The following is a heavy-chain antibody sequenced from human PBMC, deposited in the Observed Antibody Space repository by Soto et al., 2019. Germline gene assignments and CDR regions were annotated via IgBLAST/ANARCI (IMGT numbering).Heavy chain of an antibody. CDR2: ISWNSVDI. V-gene: IGHV3-9*01. CDR3: SRGGSSRLPPNY. J-gene: IGHJ4*02. D-gene: IGHD2-15*01. Sequence: EGQLVESGGGLAQPGRSLRLSCTASGFTFNDYAMHWVRQGPGKGLEWVAGISWNSVDIGYADSVKGRFSISRDNAKNSLYLQMNDLRPEDTALYYCSRGGSSRLPPNYWGQGTLVIVSS. CDR1: GFTFNDYA.